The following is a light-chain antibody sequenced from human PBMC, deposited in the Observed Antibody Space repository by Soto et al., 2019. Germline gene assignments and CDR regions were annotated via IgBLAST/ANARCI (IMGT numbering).Light chain of an antibody. V-gene: IGKV3-15*01. CDR3: QQYDGPPWT. CDR2: AVS. Sequence: EIVMTQSPVTLSVSPGEGATLFCRASQSVRNNLAWYQQKPGLAPRLLIYAVSTRATGVPARFSGNGSGTDFTLTISRLGPEDIAVYYCQQYDGPPWTFGQGTKVEIK. CDR1: QSVRNN. J-gene: IGKJ1*01.